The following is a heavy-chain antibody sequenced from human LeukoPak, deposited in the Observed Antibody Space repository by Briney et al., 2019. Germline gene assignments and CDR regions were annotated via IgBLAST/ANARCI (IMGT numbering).Heavy chain of an antibody. CDR1: GYTFTDYY. V-gene: IGHV1-2*06. D-gene: IGHD6-13*01. Sequence: GASVKVSCKSSGYTFTDYYVHWVRQAPGQGLEWMGRTNPNSGDTNYAQNFQGRVTMSRDTSISTAYLELNRLIFDDTAVFYCARSTITVTAAGHFDLWGRGTLVTVSS. CDR3: ARSTITVTAAGHFDL. CDR2: TNPNSGDT. J-gene: IGHJ2*01.